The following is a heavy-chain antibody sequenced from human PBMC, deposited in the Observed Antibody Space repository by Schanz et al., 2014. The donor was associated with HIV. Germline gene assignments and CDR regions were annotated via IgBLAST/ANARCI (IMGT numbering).Heavy chain of an antibody. D-gene: IGHD3-22*01. Sequence: QVQLVESGGGVVQPGRSLRLSCAGSGFSFDTFGIHWVRQAPGKGLEWLAVISHDGTNKKFADSVKGRLTISRDNSKNTLYLQVKSLRAEDTAVYYCAKDRNYYDNRYIGKGNYYYYYGMDVWGQGTTVTVSS. CDR2: ISHDGTNK. CDR1: GFSFDTFG. CDR3: AKDRNYYDNRYIGKGNYYYYYGMDV. V-gene: IGHV3-30*18. J-gene: IGHJ6*02.